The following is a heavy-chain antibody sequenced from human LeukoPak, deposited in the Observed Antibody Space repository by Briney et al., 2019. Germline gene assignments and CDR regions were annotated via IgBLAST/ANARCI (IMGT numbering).Heavy chain of an antibody. D-gene: IGHD3-22*01. CDR3: ARGPKYYYDSSGYLGDVYFDC. J-gene: IGHJ4*02. CDR2: INHSGST. Sequence: PSETLSLTCAVYGGSFSGYYWSWIRQPPGKGLEWIGEINHSGSTNYNPSLKSRVTISVDTSKNQFSLKLSSVAAADTAVYYCARGPKYYYDSSGYLGDVYFDCWGQGTLVTVSS. V-gene: IGHV4-34*01. CDR1: GGSFSGYY.